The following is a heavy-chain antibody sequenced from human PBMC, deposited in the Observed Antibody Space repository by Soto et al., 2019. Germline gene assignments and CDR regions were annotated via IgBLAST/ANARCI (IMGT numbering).Heavy chain of an antibody. V-gene: IGHV1-69*06. CDR3: ASPNSYSSSWYVFDY. D-gene: IGHD6-13*01. Sequence: SVKVSCKASGGTFSSYAISWVRQAPGQGLEWMGGIIPIFGTANYAQKFQGRVTITADKSTSTAYMELSSLRSEDTAVYYCASPNSYSSSWYVFDYWGQGTLVTVSS. CDR2: IIPIFGTA. CDR1: GGTFSSYA. J-gene: IGHJ4*02.